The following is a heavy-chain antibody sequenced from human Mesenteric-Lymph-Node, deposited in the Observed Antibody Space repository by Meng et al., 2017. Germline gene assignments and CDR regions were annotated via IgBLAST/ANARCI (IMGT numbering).Heavy chain of an antibody. D-gene: IGHD6-19*01. CDR2: IYHSGST. CDR3: ASFPPPGKQWLVTDY. J-gene: IGHJ4*02. Sequence: LPGWGPGLGKPPGPLSLPWAVSGGSISSSNWWSWVRQPPGKGLEWIGEIYHSGSTNYNPSLKSRVTISVDKSKNQFSLNLSSVTAADTAVYYCASFPPPGKQWLVTDYWGQGTLVTVSS. CDR1: GGSISSSNW. V-gene: IGHV4-4*03.